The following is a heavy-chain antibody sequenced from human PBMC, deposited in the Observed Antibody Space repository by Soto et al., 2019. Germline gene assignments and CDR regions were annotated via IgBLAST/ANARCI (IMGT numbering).Heavy chain of an antibody. J-gene: IGHJ4*02. Sequence: QVKLVQSGGEVQKPGASVKVSCKTSGYTFTTYGISWVRQAPGQGLEWVGWISAYSGKTHYAQKFQGKVTMTTDTSTNTAYLELRSLRSDDTAVYYCARDPYLGDQQYWGQGTLVTVSS. CDR1: GYTFTTYG. CDR3: ARDPYLGDQQY. V-gene: IGHV1-18*01. CDR2: ISAYSGKT. D-gene: IGHD3-16*01.